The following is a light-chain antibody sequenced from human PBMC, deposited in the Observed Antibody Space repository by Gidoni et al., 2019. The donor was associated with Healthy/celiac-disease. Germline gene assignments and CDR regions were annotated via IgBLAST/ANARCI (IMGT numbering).Light chain of an antibody. CDR1: QSVSSY. V-gene: IGKV3-11*01. CDR2: DAS. Sequence: EIVLTQSPATLSLSPGERATISCRASQSVSSYLAWYQQKPGQAHRLLIYDASNRATGIPARFSGSGSGTDFTLTISSLEPEDVAVYYCQQRSNWPSFGGGTKVEIK. CDR3: QQRSNWPS. J-gene: IGKJ4*01.